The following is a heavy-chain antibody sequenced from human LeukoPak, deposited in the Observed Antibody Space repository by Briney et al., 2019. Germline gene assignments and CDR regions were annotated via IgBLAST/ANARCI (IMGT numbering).Heavy chain of an antibody. J-gene: IGHJ4*02. V-gene: IGHV3-7*01. CDR2: IKQDGSEK. D-gene: IGHD1-26*01. CDR1: GFTFSSYW. CDR3: ARITYSGSSLGAFVY. Sequence: GGSLRLSCAASGFTFSSYWMSWVRQAPGKGLEWVANIKQDGSEKYYVDSVKGRFTISRDNAKNSLYLQMNSLRAEDTAVYYCARITYSGSSLGAFVYWGQGTLVTVSS.